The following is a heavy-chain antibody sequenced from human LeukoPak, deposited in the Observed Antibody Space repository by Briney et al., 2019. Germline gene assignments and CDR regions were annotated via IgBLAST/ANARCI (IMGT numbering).Heavy chain of an antibody. CDR3: ARGGGSADLTRFDY. D-gene: IGHD2-2*01. V-gene: IGHV1-69*13. Sequence: GASVKVSCKASGGTFSSYAISWVRQAPGQGLEWMGGIIPIFGTANYAQKFQGRVTITADESTSTAYMELSSLRSEDTAVYYCARGGGSADLTRFDYWGQGALVTVSS. CDR2: IIPIFGTA. J-gene: IGHJ4*02. CDR1: GGTFSSYA.